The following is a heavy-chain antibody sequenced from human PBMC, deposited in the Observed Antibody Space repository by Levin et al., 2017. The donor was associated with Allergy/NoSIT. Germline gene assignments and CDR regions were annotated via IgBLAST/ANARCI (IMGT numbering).Heavy chain of an antibody. CDR2: IYYSGST. CDR1: CGSISSGGYY. Sequence: SQTLSLTCTVSCGSISSGGYYWSWIRQHPGKGLEWIGYIYYSGSTYYNPSLKSRVTISVDTSKNQFSLKLSSVTAADTAVYYCARDCSSTSCYGGRDDAFDIWGQGTMVTVSS. CDR3: ARDCSSTSCYGGRDDAFDI. V-gene: IGHV4-31*03. D-gene: IGHD2-2*01. J-gene: IGHJ3*02.